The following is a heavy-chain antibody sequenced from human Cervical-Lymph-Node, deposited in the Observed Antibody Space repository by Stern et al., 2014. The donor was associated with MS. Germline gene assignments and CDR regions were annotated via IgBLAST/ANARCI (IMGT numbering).Heavy chain of an antibody. J-gene: IGHJ4*02. V-gene: IGHV4-59*01. D-gene: IGHD1-26*01. Sequence: VQLVESGPGLVKPSETLSLTCTVSGGSMSPYYWSWIRQPPGKALEWIGYIYYIGSTKYNSALESRVSISMDTSKNQFSLKLSSVTAADTAVYYCARDRISGAPNWGQGTLVTVSS. CDR2: IYYIGST. CDR3: ARDRISGAPN. CDR1: GGSMSPYY.